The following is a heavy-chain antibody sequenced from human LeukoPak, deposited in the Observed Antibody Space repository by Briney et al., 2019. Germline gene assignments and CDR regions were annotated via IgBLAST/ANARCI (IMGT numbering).Heavy chain of an antibody. Sequence: PGGSLRISCAASGFTFNIYSMNWVRQAPGKGLEWVSRITSSSHYIYYADSVKGRFTISRDNAKNSLYLDMSSLRADDTAVYYCARAENSGSGGLDPWGQGTLVTVSS. CDR1: GFTFNIYS. V-gene: IGHV3-21*01. CDR3: ARAENSGSGGLDP. D-gene: IGHD2-15*01. CDR2: ITSSSHYI. J-gene: IGHJ5*02.